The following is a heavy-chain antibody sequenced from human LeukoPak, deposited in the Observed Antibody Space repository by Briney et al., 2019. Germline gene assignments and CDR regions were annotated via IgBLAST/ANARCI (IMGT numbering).Heavy chain of an antibody. CDR2: IYYSGST. J-gene: IGHJ2*01. CDR1: GGSISSNSYY. CDR3: ARQRWYNWNYGPRYFDL. V-gene: IGHV4-39*01. Sequence: PSETLSLTCAVSGGSISSNSYYWGWIRQPPGKGLEWIGSIYYSGSTYYNPSLKSRVTISVDTSKNQFSLKLSSVTAADTAVYYCARQRWYNWNYGPRYFDLWGRGTLVTVSS. D-gene: IGHD1-7*01.